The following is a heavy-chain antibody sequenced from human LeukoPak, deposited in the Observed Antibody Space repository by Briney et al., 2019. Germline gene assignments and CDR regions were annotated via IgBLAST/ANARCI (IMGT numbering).Heavy chain of an antibody. Sequence: SGTLSLTCAVYGGSFSGYYWSWIRQPPGKGLEWIGEINHSGSTNYNPSLKSRVTISVDTSKNQFSLKLSSVTAADTAVYYCARVAPERDSSSSFFDYWGQGTLVTVSS. V-gene: IGHV4-34*01. CDR3: ARVAPERDSSSSFFDY. J-gene: IGHJ4*02. CDR2: INHSGST. D-gene: IGHD6-6*01. CDR1: GGSFSGYY.